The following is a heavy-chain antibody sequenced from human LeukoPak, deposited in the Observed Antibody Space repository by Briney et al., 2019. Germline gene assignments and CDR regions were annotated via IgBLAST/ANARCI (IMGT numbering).Heavy chain of an antibody. CDR1: GITFSNYA. V-gene: IGHV3-23*01. CDR2: ISNSDFST. CDR3: AKVTYGSGTYGAFDY. Sequence: GGSLRLSCAASGITFSNYAMSWVRQAPGKGLEWVSTISNSDFSTYYADSVKGRFTISRDNSKNTLYLQMNSLRAEDTAVYYCAKVTYGSGTYGAFDYWGQGTLVTVSS. D-gene: IGHD3-10*01. J-gene: IGHJ4*02.